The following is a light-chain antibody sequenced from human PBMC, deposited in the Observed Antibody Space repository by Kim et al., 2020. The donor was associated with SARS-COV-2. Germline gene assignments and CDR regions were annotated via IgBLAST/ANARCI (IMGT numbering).Light chain of an antibody. J-gene: IGKJ4*01. CDR3: QQYNT. CDR1: QTLSSNF. V-gene: IGKV3-20*01. CDR2: GAS. Sequence: TLSLSTGERATLSCRASQTLSSNFFAWYQQRPGQAPRLLIYGASNRATGIPDRFSGSGSGTDFTLTISRLEPEDFAVYFCQQYNTFGGGTKVEIK.